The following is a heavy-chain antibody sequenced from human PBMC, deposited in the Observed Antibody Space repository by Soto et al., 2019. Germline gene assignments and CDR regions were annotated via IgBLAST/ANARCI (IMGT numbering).Heavy chain of an antibody. J-gene: IGHJ6*03. Sequence: GGSLRLSCAASGFTFSGSAMHWVRQASGKGLEWVGRIRSKANSYATAYAASVKGRFTISRDDSKNTAYLQMNSLKTEDTAVYYCTRQGDHDYGDFRHYYYYYMDVWGKGTTVTVSS. V-gene: IGHV3-73*01. D-gene: IGHD4-17*01. CDR2: IRSKANSYAT. CDR1: GFTFSGSA. CDR3: TRQGDHDYGDFRHYYYYYMDV.